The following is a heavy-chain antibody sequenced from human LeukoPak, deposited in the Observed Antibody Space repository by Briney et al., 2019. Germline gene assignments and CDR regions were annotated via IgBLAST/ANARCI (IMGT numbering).Heavy chain of an antibody. V-gene: IGHV3-23*01. CDR3: AKRYYDSSGYYKSYYFDY. CDR1: GFTFSSYS. J-gene: IGHJ4*02. Sequence: GGSLRLSCAASGFTFSSYSMNWVRQAPGKGLEWVSSIIGSGGSTFYADSVKGRFTISRDNSKNTLYLQMNSLRAEDTAVYYCAKRYYDSSGYYKSYYFDYWGQGTLVTVSS. D-gene: IGHD3-22*01. CDR2: IIGSGGST.